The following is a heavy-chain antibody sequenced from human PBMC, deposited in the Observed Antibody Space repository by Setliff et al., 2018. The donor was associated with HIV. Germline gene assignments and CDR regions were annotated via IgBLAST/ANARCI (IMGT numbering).Heavy chain of an antibody. D-gene: IGHD3-16*02. CDR3: ARGAPYDYVWGSYRHFDY. CDR1: GDSISTFY. Sequence: SETLSLTCTVPGDSISTFYWNWIRQPPGKGLEWIGYIYDSGSTNYNPSLKSRVTISVDTSRNQFSLKLSSVTAADTAVYFCARGAPYDYVWGSYRHFDYWGQGTLVTVSS. J-gene: IGHJ4*02. V-gene: IGHV4-59*01. CDR2: IYDSGST.